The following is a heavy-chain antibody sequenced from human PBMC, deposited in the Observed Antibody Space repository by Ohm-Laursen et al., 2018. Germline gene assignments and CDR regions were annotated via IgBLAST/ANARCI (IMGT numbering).Heavy chain of an antibody. J-gene: IGHJ5*02. V-gene: IGHV1-2*02. D-gene: IGHD3-22*01. CDR3: ARAYDSSGYYSYNWFDP. CDR2: INPNSGGT. CDR1: GYTFTGYY. Sequence: SVKVSCKASGYTFTGYYMHWVRQAPGQGLEWMGWINPNSGGTNYAQKFQGRVTMTRDTSISTAYMELSRLRSDDTAVYYCARAYDSSGYYSYNWFDPWGQGTLVTVSS.